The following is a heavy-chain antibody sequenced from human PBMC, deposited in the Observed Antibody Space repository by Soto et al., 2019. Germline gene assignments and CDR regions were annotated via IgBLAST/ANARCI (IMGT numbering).Heavy chain of an antibody. D-gene: IGHD3-3*01. CDR1: GFSLSNYN. J-gene: IGHJ4*02. Sequence: AGGSLRLSCVASGFSLSNYNMNWVRQAPGKGLEWVSYITDSSDTVHYADSVRGRFTISRDNAESSLYLQMNSLRDEDTAVYFCARDFGHGYYLDYWGRGTLVTVSS. CDR3: ARDFGHGYYLDY. CDR2: ITDSSDTV. V-gene: IGHV3-48*02.